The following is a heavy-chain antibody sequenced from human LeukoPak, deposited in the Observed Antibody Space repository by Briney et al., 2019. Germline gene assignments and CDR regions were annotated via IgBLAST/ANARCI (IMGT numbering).Heavy chain of an antibody. CDR3: ARGVFGVAMNFDY. D-gene: IGHD3-3*01. Sequence: SETLSLTCTVSGGSISSYYWSWIRQPPGKGLEWIGYIYYSGSTNYNPSLKSRVTISVDTSKNQFSLKLSSVTAADTAVYYCARGVFGVAMNFDYWGREPWSPSPQ. CDR1: GGSISSYY. CDR2: IYYSGST. J-gene: IGHJ4*02. V-gene: IGHV4-59*01.